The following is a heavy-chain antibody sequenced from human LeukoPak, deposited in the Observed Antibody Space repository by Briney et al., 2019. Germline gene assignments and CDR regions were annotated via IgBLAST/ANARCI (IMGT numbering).Heavy chain of an antibody. V-gene: IGHV3-23*01. D-gene: IGHD3-22*01. CDR2: ISGSAGST. J-gene: IGHJ4*02. CDR1: GFTFSSCA. CDR3: AKGKEITMIVVVISFFDY. Sequence: GGSLRLSCAASGFTFSSCAMSWVRQAPGKGLEWVSAISGSAGSTYCADSVKGRFTISRDNSKNTLYLQMNSLRAEDTAVYYCAKGKEITMIVVVISFFDYWGQGTLVTVSS.